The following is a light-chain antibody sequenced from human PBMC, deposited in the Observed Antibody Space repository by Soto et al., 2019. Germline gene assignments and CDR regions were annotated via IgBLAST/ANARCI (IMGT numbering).Light chain of an antibody. CDR1: QRISSSY. V-gene: IGKV3D-20*01. Sequence: EIVLTQSPATLFLSPGERATLSCGASQRISSSYLAWYQQKPGLAPRLVIFDASTRATGIPDRFSGSGSGTDFIFTISRLEPEDFAVYYCQQYGRPPLTFGGGTKVEIK. CDR3: QQYGRPPLT. CDR2: DAS. J-gene: IGKJ4*01.